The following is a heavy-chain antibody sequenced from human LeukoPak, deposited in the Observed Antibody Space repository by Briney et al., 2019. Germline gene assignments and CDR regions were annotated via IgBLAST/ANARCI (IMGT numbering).Heavy chain of an antibody. Sequence: GGSLRLSCAASGFTFSSYAMSWVRQAPGKGLEWVSAISGSGGSTYYADSVKGRFTISRDNSKNTLYLQMNSLRAEDTAVYYCAKGKRTPRRTTNWFDPWGQGTLVTVSS. CDR2: ISGSGGST. CDR3: AKGKRTPRRTTNWFDP. V-gene: IGHV3-23*01. D-gene: IGHD4-23*01. CDR1: GFTFSSYA. J-gene: IGHJ5*02.